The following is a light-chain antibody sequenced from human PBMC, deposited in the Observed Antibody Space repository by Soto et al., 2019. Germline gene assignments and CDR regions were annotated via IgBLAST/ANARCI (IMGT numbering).Light chain of an antibody. CDR2: GNN. V-gene: IGLV1-40*01. J-gene: IGLJ1*01. Sequence: QSVLTQPPSVSGAPGQSVTISCTGSSCNIGAGFDVHWYQQLPGTVPKLLIYGNNKRPSGVPDRFSGSKSGDTASLTISGLQAEDGGDYYCSSYTIGSTYVCGSGTKV. CDR1: SCNIGAGFD. CDR3: SSYTIGSTYV.